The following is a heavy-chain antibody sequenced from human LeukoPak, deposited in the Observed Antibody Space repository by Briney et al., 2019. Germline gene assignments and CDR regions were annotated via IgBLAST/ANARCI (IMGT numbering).Heavy chain of an antibody. CDR2: ISAYNGNT. CDR3: ARDASDFWSGYPADY. D-gene: IGHD3-3*01. CDR1: GYTFTSYG. J-gene: IGHJ4*02. V-gene: IGHV1-18*01. Sequence: ASVKVSCKASGYTFTSYGISWVRQAPGQGLEWMGWISAYNGNTNYAQKLQGRVTMTTDTSTSTAYMELRSLRSDDTPVYYWARDASDFWSGYPADYWGQGTLVTVSS.